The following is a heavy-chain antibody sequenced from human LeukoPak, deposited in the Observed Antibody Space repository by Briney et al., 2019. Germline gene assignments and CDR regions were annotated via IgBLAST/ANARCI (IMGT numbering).Heavy chain of an antibody. V-gene: IGHV3-20*04. CDR3: ARAMYYYDSSGYYTPFGHYYYMDV. Sequence: PGGSLRLSCAASGFTFDDYGMSWVRQAPGKGLEWVSGISWNGGSTGYADSVKGRFTISRDNAKNSLYLQMNSLRAEDTALHYCARAMYYYDSSGYYTPFGHYYYMDVWGKGTTVTVSS. J-gene: IGHJ6*03. CDR2: ISWNGGST. D-gene: IGHD3-22*01. CDR1: GFTFDDYG.